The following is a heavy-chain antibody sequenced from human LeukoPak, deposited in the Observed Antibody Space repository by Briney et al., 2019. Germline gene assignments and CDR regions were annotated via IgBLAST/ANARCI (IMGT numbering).Heavy chain of an antibody. D-gene: IGHD3-3*01. Sequence: SEALSLTCTVSGGSISSYYWSWIRQPPGKGLEWIGYIYYRGSTNYNPSLKSRVTISVDTSKNQFSLKLSSVTAADTAVYYCARATYYDFWSGYTLPQSGGAYYYYYSMDVWGKGTTVTVSS. CDR1: GGSISSYY. CDR3: ARATYYDFWSGYTLPQSGGAYYYYYSMDV. V-gene: IGHV4-59*01. J-gene: IGHJ6*03. CDR2: IYYRGST.